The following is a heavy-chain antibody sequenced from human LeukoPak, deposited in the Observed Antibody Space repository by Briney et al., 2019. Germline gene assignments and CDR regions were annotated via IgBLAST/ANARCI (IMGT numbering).Heavy chain of an antibody. D-gene: IGHD3-9*01. Sequence: SETLSLTCAVYGGSFSGYYWSWIRQPPGKGLEWIGEINHSGSTNYNPSLKSRVTISVDTSKNQFSLKLSSVTAADTAVYYCARNPVTGSNPKSDYWGQGTLVTVSS. CDR3: ARNPVTGSNPKSDY. V-gene: IGHV4-34*01. J-gene: IGHJ4*02. CDR1: GGSFSGYY. CDR2: INHSGST.